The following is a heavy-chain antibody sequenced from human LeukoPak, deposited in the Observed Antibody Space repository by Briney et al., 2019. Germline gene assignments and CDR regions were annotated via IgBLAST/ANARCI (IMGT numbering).Heavy chain of an antibody. CDR2: ISSNGGST. Sequence: GGSLRLSCAASGFTFSSYAMHWVRQAPGKGLEYVSAISSNGGSTYYANSVKGRFTISRDNSKNTLYLQMGSLRAEDTAVYYCAKDRYRLHSGAKDWGQGTLVTVSS. V-gene: IGHV3-64*01. CDR3: AKDRYRLHSGAKD. J-gene: IGHJ4*02. CDR1: GFTFSSYA. D-gene: IGHD3-16*02.